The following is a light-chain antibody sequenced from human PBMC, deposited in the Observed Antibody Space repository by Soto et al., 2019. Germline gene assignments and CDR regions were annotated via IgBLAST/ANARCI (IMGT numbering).Light chain of an antibody. V-gene: IGKV1-9*01. CDR3: PHLNPYPLP. CDR2: AAS. J-gene: IGKJ5*01. CDR1: KDISTH. Sequence: IQLSLSPSSLSASGGESITIWCRASKDISTHLAWFAQKPGRAPQLLIYAASTLHSGVPSRFSGSGSGTDLARTLSSLQPEDFATYHCPHLNPYPLPFGPGTRLEI.